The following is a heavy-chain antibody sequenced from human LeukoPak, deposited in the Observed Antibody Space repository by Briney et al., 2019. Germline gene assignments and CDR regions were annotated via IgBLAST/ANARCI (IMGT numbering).Heavy chain of an antibody. CDR1: GGSISSSGYY. Sequence: SETLSLTCTVSGGSISSSGYYWGWIRQPPGKGLEWIGSFFHSGSTYYNPSLKSRVTISVDTSKNQFSLKLSSVTAADTAVYYCARSYDSSGYYIFDLWGRGTLVTVSS. CDR2: FFHSGST. J-gene: IGHJ2*01. CDR3: ARSYDSSGYYIFDL. V-gene: IGHV4-39*07. D-gene: IGHD3-22*01.